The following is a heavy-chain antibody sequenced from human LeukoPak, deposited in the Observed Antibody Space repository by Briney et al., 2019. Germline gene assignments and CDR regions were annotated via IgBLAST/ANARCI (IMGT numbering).Heavy chain of an antibody. D-gene: IGHD2-2*01. Sequence: PGGSLRLSCAASGFTFSSYWMSWVRQAPGKGLEWVANIKQDGSEKYYVDSVKGRFTISRDNAKNSLYLQTNSLRAEDTAVYYCARAHIVVVPAANSNWFDPWGQGTLVTVSS. J-gene: IGHJ5*02. CDR2: IKQDGSEK. CDR3: ARAHIVVVPAANSNWFDP. V-gene: IGHV3-7*01. CDR1: GFTFSSYW.